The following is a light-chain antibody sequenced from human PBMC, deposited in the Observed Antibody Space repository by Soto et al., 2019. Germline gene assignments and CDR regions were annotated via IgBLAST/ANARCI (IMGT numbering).Light chain of an antibody. J-gene: IGKJ3*01. CDR1: QDISNF. CDR2: DAS. Sequence: DIQMTQSPSSLSASVGDRVAITCQASQDISNFLNWYQQKPGKAPKLLTYDASDLETGVPSRFSGSGSGTAFTFTISNLQPEDFATYYCQQYDSLPFTFGPGTKVDFK. CDR3: QQYDSLPFT. V-gene: IGKV1-33*01.